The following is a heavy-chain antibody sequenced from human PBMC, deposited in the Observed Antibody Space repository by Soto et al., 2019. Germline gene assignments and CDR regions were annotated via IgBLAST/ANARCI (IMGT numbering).Heavy chain of an antibody. J-gene: IGHJ4*02. V-gene: IGHV3-21*01. CDR3: ARESEDLTSNFDY. CDR1: CFTFTRYS. Sequence: EVQLVESGGGLVKPGGSLRLSCAASCFTFTRYSMNWVRQAPGKGLEWVSSISSTTNYIYYADSMKGRFTVSRDNAKNSVYLDMNSLSAEDTAVYYCARESEDLTSNFDYWGQGTLVTVSS. CDR2: ISSTTNYI.